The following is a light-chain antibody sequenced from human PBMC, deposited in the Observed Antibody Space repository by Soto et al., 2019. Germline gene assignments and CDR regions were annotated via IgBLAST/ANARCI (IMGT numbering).Light chain of an antibody. V-gene: IGLV2-23*01. CDR1: SGDIGGYDY. CDR3: CSYAGPSTI. Sequence: QSALTQPPSASGSPGQSVTISCTGTSGDIGGYDYVSWYQQHPGKAPKLIIYEGTERPSGVSNRFSASKSGNTASLTISGLQPEDEADYYCCSYAGPSTIFGGGTKLTVL. J-gene: IGLJ2*01. CDR2: EGT.